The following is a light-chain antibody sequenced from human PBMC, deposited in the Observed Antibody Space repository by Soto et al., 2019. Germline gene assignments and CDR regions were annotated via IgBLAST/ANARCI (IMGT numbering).Light chain of an antibody. V-gene: IGLV2-14*03. CDR1: SSDIGTYYY. Sequence: HSVLTQPASVSGSPGQSITISCTGTSSDIGTYYYVSWYQHHPGKAPKLMISDVSDRPSGVSDRFSGSKSGNTASLTISGLQAEDEADYYCSSYRKSNTLVFGTGTKVTVL. J-gene: IGLJ1*01. CDR3: SSYRKSNTLV. CDR2: DVS.